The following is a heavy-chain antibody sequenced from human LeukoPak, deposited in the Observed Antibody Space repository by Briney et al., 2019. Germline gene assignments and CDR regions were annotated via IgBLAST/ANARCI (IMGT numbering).Heavy chain of an antibody. CDR1: GFTFSNYW. V-gene: IGHV3-7*01. CDR3: ARDSTRFDY. CDR2: IKEDGSEK. J-gene: IGHJ4*02. Sequence: GGSLRLSCAASGFTFSNYWMSWVRQAPGKGLEWVADIKEDGSEKHHADSVKGRFTISRDNAKNSLYLQMNSLRAEDTAVYYCARDSTRFDYWGQGTLVTVSS.